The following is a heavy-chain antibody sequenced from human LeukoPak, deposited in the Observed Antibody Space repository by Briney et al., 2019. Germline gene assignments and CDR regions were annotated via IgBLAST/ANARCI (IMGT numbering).Heavy chain of an antibody. CDR2: ISSNGGST. Sequence: GGSLRLSCSASGFTFGSYAMHWVRQAPGKGLEYVPAISSNGGSTYYADSVKGRFTISRDNSKNTLYLQMSSLRAEDTAVYYCVKSSITGTTLGAFDIWGQGTMVTVSS. CDR1: GFTFGSYA. D-gene: IGHD1-7*01. V-gene: IGHV3-64D*09. CDR3: VKSSITGTTLGAFDI. J-gene: IGHJ3*02.